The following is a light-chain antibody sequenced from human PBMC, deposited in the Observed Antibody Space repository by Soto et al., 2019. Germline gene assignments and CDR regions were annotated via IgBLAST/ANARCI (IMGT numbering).Light chain of an antibody. V-gene: IGKV3-20*01. CDR2: AAS. J-gene: IGKJ2*01. CDR1: QPVNNNY. Sequence: EIVLTQSPGTLSLSPGERVTLSCRASQPVNNNYLAWYQQQPGQAPRLLLYAASSRATGIPDRFSGSGSGTDFTLTISRLEPEDFAVYYCQQYGGSPRTFGQGTKLEIE. CDR3: QQYGGSPRT.